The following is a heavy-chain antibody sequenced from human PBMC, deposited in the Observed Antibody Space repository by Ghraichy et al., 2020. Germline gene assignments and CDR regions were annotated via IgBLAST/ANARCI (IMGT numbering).Heavy chain of an antibody. V-gene: IGHV3-23*01. CDR2: ISDSGDST. J-gene: IGHJ4*02. Sequence: GGSLRLSCAASGFTFSNYAMSWVRQAPGKGLEWVSGISDSGDSTYYADSVKGRFTISRDNSQNTLYLQMNSLRAEDTAVYYCVKERSAKAAAVNYWGQGILVTVSS. CDR3: VKERSAKAAAVNY. CDR1: GFTFSNYA. D-gene: IGHD6-13*01.